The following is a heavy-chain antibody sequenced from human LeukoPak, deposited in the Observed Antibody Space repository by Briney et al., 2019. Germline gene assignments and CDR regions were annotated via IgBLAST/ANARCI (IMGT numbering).Heavy chain of an antibody. CDR2: IRYDGSNK. CDR3: AREGGTTRAFDI. Sequence: GGSLRLSCTASGFTFSSYGMHWVRQAPGKGLEWVAFIRYDGSNKYYADSVKGRFTISRDNARNSLYLQMNSLRAEDTAVYYCAREGGTTRAFDIWGQGTMVTVSS. V-gene: IGHV3-30*02. CDR1: GFTFSSYG. J-gene: IGHJ3*02. D-gene: IGHD1-14*01.